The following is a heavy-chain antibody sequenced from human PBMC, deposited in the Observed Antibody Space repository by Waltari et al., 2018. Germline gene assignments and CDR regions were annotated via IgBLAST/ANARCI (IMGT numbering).Heavy chain of an antibody. V-gene: IGHV4-34*01. Sequence: QVQLQQWGAGLLKPSETLSLSCAVYGGSFSGYYWSWIRQPPGKGLEWIGDINHSGSTNYNPSLRSRVTISVDTSKNQFSLKLSSVTAEDTAVYYCATGGIVGAVERYYFDYWGQGTLVTVSS. J-gene: IGHJ4*02. CDR2: INHSGST. D-gene: IGHD1-26*01. CDR1: GGSFSGYY. CDR3: ATGGIVGAVERYYFDY.